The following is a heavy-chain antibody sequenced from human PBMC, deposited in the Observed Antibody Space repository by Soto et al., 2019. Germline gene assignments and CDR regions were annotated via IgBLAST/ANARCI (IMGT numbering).Heavy chain of an antibody. Sequence: PGGALGLSCAASGFSLDDYALHSVRPGPGEGLEWVSGISWNSETIDYADSVKGRFTISRDNAKSSLFLQMNSLRPDDTALYYCAKDMKWGGMTTIHYFDSWGQGTLVTVSS. CDR2: ISWNSETI. J-gene: IGHJ4*02. CDR3: AKDMKWGGMTTIHYFDS. V-gene: IGHV3-9*01. D-gene: IGHD4-17*01. CDR1: GFSLDDYA.